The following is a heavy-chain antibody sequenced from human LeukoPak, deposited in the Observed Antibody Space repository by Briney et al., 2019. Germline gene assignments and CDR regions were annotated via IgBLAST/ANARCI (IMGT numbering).Heavy chain of an antibody. D-gene: IGHD6-6*01. J-gene: IGHJ4*02. Sequence: VQPGGSLRLSCAASGFTFSSYGMHWVRQAPGKGLEWVAFIRYDGSNKYYADSVKGRFTISRDNSKNTLYLQMNSLRAEDTAVYYCAKGGPYIAARRASFDYWGQGTLVTVSS. CDR3: AKGGPYIAARRASFDY. CDR2: IRYDGSNK. V-gene: IGHV3-30*02. CDR1: GFTFSSYG.